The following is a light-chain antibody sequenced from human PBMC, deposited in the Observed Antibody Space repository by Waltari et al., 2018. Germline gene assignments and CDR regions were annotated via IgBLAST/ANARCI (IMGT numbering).Light chain of an antibody. V-gene: IGLV2-14*03. CDR2: DVS. J-gene: IGLJ2*01. Sequence: QSALTQPASVSGSPGQSITISCTGTSSDVGTSNYVSWYQQHPGKAPKLMIYDVSNRPSGVSNRFSGSKSGNTASLTISGLQAEDEADYYCCSYTSSSTYVLFGGGTKLTVL. CDR1: SSDVGTSNY. CDR3: CSYTSSSTYVL.